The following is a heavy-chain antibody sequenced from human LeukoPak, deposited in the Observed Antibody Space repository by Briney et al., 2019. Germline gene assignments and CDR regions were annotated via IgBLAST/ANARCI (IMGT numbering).Heavy chain of an antibody. CDR3: AKDGGLWVSAHWGDS. D-gene: IGHD7-27*01. CDR2: ITTSDGNT. Sequence: HPGGSLRLSCAASGVTFSSYTMSWVRQAPGKGLEWVSTITTSDGNTYYADSVKGRFTVSRDNSKNTLYLQMNSLRAEDTAVYYCAKDGGLWVSAHWGDSWGRGTLVTVSS. J-gene: IGHJ4*02. V-gene: IGHV3-23*01. CDR1: GVTFSSYT.